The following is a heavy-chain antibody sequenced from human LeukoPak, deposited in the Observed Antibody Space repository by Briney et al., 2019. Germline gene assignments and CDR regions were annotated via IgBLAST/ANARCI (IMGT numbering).Heavy chain of an antibody. CDR3: ARHYYDSSGLQRGAFDI. V-gene: IGHV4-59*08. J-gene: IGHJ3*02. CDR1: GGSISTYY. Sequence: KPSETLSLTCTVSGGSISTYYWSWIRQPPGKGLEWIGHIYYSGSINYNPSLKSRVTISVDTSKNQFSLELTSVTAADTAVYYCARHYYDSSGLQRGAFDIWGQGTMVTVSS. CDR2: IYYSGSI. D-gene: IGHD3-22*01.